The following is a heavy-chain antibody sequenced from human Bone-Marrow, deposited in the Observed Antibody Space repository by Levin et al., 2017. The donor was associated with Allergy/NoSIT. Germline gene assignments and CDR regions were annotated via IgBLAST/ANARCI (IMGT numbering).Heavy chain of an antibody. CDR1: GFTFNNYW. V-gene: IGHV3-7*01. Sequence: GESLKISCAASGFTFNNYWMSWVRQAPGKGLEWLANIKKDGSSKYYADSVKGRFSISRDNARNSLYLQMDSLRAEDTAVYYCARGAGVSIIYFDYWGQGTLVTASS. J-gene: IGHJ4*02. D-gene: IGHD1-14*01. CDR2: IKKDGSSK. CDR3: ARGAGVSIIYFDY.